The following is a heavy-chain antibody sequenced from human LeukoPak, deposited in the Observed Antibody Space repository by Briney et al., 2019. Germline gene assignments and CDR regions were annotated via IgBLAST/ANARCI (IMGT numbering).Heavy chain of an antibody. CDR2: IYYSGST. Sequence: PSETLSLTCTVSGDSISSYYWNWIRQPPGKGLEWIGYIYYSGSTNYNPSLKSRVNISVDTSKNQFSLKLSSVTAADTAVYYCARVYDSSGYYYPIDYWGQGTLVTVSS. V-gene: IGHV4-59*01. CDR3: ARVYDSSGYYYPIDY. CDR1: GDSISSYY. D-gene: IGHD3-22*01. J-gene: IGHJ4*02.